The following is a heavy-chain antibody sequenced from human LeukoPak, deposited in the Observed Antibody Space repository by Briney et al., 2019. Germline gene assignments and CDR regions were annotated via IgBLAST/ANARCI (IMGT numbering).Heavy chain of an antibody. V-gene: IGHV4-39*07. Sequence: KPSETLSLTCTVSGGSISSSSYYWGWIRQPPGKGLEWIGSIYYSGSTYYNPSLKSRVTISVDTSKNQFSLKLSSVTAADTAVYYCARFWRYSSGSIDYWGQGTLVTVSS. J-gene: IGHJ4*02. CDR3: ARFWRYSSGSIDY. D-gene: IGHD6-19*01. CDR2: IYYSGST. CDR1: GGSISSSSYY.